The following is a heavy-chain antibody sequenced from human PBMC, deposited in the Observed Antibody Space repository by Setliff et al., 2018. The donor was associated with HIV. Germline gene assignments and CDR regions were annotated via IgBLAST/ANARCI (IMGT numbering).Heavy chain of an antibody. CDR3: ARRGAYGYDYFDY. CDR2: IYTSGST. D-gene: IGHD5-12*01. J-gene: IGHJ4*02. V-gene: IGHV4-61*09. CDR1: GGSISSGSYY. Sequence: SETLSLTCTVSGGSISSGSYYWSWIRQPAGKGLEWIGHIYTSGSTNYNPSLKSRVTISVHTSKNQFSLKLSSVTAADTAVYYCARRGAYGYDYFDYWGPGILVTVSS.